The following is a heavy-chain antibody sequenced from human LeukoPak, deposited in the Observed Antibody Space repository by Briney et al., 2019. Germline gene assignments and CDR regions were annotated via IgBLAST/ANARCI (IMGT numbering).Heavy chain of an antibody. J-gene: IGHJ4*02. D-gene: IGHD3-22*01. CDR3: ARLMNYYDSSGYYYFDY. CDR2: ISAYNGNT. Sequence: ASVKVSCKASGYTFTSYGISWVRQAPGQGLEWMGWISAYNGNTNYAQKLQGRVTTTTDTSTSTAYMELRSLRSDDTAVYYCARLMNYYDSSGYYYFDYWGQGTLVTVSS. CDR1: GYTFTSYG. V-gene: IGHV1-18*01.